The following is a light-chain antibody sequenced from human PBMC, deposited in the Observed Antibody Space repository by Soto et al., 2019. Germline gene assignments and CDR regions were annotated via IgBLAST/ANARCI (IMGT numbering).Light chain of an antibody. CDR3: QQYGASPRT. J-gene: IGKJ1*01. CDR2: GAS. CDR1: QSVGPNS. Sequence: EIVLTQSPGTLSLSPGERATLSCRASQSVGPNSLAWYQQKPGQAPRLLIYGASARATGIPDRFSGSGSGTVFTLTISRLEPDDSAVFYCQQYGASPRTFDQGTKLEIK. V-gene: IGKV3-20*01.